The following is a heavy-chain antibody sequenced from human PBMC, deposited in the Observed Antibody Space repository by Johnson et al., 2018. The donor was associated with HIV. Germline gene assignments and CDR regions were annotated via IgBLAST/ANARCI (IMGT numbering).Heavy chain of an antibody. CDR1: GFTFSSYW. CDR2: IKQDGSEK. Sequence: VQLVESGGGLVQPGGSLRLSCAASGFTFSSYWMSWVRQAPGKGLEWVANIKQDGSEKYYVDSVKGRFTISRDNAKNSLYLQMNSLRAEDTAVYYCARGGAVTRRSADAFDIWGQGTMVTVSS. D-gene: IGHD4-11*01. CDR3: ARGGAVTRRSADAFDI. V-gene: IGHV3-7*01. J-gene: IGHJ3*02.